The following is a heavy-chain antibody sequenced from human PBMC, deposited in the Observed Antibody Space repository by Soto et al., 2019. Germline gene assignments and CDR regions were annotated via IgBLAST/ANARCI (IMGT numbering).Heavy chain of an antibody. V-gene: IGHV1-69*01. CDR1: GGTFSSYI. J-gene: IGHJ6*02. CDR3: ARVVVGTTSDYYYGMDV. CDR2: IIPIFGTA. D-gene: IGHD1-26*01. Sequence: QVQLVQSGAEVRKPGSSVKVSCKASGGTFSSYIISWVRQAPGQGLEWMGGIIPIFGTANYAQRFQGRVTITADESTSTAYMELSSLRSEDTAVYYCARVVVGTTSDYYYGMDVWGQVTTVTVSS.